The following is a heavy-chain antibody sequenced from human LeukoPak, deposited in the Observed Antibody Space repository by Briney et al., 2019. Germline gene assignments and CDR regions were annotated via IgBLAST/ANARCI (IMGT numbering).Heavy chain of an antibody. CDR3: ARDFQTLSGSYEVDWFDP. J-gene: IGHJ5*02. D-gene: IGHD3-10*01. CDR1: GGSISSSNW. V-gene: IGHV4-4*02. CDR2: IYHSGST. Sequence: SGTLSLTCAVSGGSISSSNWWSWVRQPPGKGLEWIGEIYHSGSTNYNPSLKSRVTISVDKSKNQFSLKLSSVTAADTAVYYCARDFQTLSGSYEVDWFDPWGQGTLVTVSS.